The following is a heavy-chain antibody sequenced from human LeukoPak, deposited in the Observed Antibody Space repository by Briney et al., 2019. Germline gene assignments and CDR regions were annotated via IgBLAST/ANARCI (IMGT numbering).Heavy chain of an antibody. D-gene: IGHD3-10*01. CDR3: ARANLLWFGELFSNYYGMDV. Sequence: ASVKVSCKASGYTFTSYGISWVRQAPGQGLEWMGWISAYNGNTNYAQKLQGRVTMTTDKSTSTAYMELRSLRSDDTAVYYCARANLLWFGELFSNYYGMDVWGQGTTVTVSS. CDR1: GYTFTSYG. CDR2: ISAYNGNT. J-gene: IGHJ6*02. V-gene: IGHV1-18*01.